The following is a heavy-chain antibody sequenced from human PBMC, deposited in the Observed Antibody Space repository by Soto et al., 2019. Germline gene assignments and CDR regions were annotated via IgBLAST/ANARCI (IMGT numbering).Heavy chain of an antibody. CDR2: ISSSSSYT. CDR3: ATIAAAGAEYFQH. J-gene: IGHJ1*01. V-gene: IGHV3-11*06. Sequence: RGSLRLSCAASGFTFSDYYMSWIRQAPGKGLEWVSYISSSSSYTNYADSVKGRFTISRDNAKNSLYLQMNSLRAEDTAVYYCATIAAAGAEYFQHWGQGTLVTVSS. CDR1: GFTFSDYY. D-gene: IGHD6-13*01.